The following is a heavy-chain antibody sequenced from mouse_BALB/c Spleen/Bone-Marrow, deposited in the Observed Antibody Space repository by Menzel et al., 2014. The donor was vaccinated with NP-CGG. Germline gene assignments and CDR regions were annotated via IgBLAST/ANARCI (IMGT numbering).Heavy chain of an antibody. D-gene: IGHD2-1*01. CDR1: GYSFTSYW. V-gene: IGHV1S127*01. J-gene: IGHJ3*01. CDR2: IDPSDSET. Sequence: QVHLQQPGPQLVRPGASVKISCKASGYSFTSYWMHWVKQRPGQGLEWIGMIDPSDSETRLNQKFKDKATLTVDKSSSTAYMQLSSPTSEDSAVYYCASPSDGNPFAYWGQGTLVTVSA. CDR3: ASPSDGNPFAY.